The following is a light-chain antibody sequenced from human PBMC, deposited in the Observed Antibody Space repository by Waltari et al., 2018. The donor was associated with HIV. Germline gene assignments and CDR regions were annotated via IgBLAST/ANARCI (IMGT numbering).Light chain of an antibody. V-gene: IGLV1-47*01. CDR2: RNN. Sequence: QSVLTQPPSASGTPGQRVTISCSGSSSNIGSNYVYWYQQLPGTAPKLLLYRNNQLPSVVPDRFSGSKSGISSSLAISGLRSEDEADYYCAAWGNSLSLLFGGGTKLTVL. J-gene: IGLJ2*01. CDR3: AAWGNSLSLL. CDR1: SSNIGSNY.